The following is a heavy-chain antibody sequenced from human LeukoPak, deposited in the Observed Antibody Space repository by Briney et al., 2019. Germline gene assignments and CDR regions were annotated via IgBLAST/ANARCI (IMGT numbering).Heavy chain of an antibody. Sequence: GRSLRLSCVASGFTFSSCAMHWVRQAPGKGLEWVAVISYDGTNKYYADSVKGRFTVSRDNSKTTLYLQMNSLRAEDTAVYYCTKVGDDDPSFDYWGQGTLVTVSS. D-gene: IGHD1-1*01. CDR2: ISYDGTNK. CDR3: TKVGDDDPSFDY. CDR1: GFTFSSCA. V-gene: IGHV3-30-3*01. J-gene: IGHJ4*02.